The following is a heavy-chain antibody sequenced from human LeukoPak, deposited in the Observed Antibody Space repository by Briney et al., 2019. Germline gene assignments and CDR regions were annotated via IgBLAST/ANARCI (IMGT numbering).Heavy chain of an antibody. CDR3: ARRYCSSTSCLFDY. J-gene: IGHJ4*02. CDR1: GFTFSSYE. CDR2: ISSSGSTI. Sequence: GGSLRLSCSASGFTFSSYEMNWVRQAPGKGLEWVSYISSSGSTIYYADSVKGRFTISRDNAKNSLYLQMNSLRAEDTAVYYCARRYCSSTSCLFDYWGQGTLVIVSS. V-gene: IGHV3-48*03. D-gene: IGHD2-2*01.